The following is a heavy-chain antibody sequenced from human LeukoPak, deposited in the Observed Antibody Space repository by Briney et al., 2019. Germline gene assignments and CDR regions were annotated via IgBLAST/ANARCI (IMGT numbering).Heavy chain of an antibody. D-gene: IGHD1-26*01. CDR2: IYYSGST. CDR1: GYSISSYY. J-gene: IGHJ3*02. CDR3: AREELPGAFDI. Sequence: SETLSLTCAVSGYSISSYYWSWVRQPPGKGLEWIGYIYYSGSTNYNPSLKSRVIISVDTSKNQFSLKLSSVTAADTAVYYCAREELPGAFDIWGQGTMVTVSS. V-gene: IGHV4-59*01.